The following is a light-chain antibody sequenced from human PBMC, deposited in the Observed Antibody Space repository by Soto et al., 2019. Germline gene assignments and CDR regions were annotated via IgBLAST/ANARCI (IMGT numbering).Light chain of an antibody. CDR2: DAS. CDR3: KQRRSWPRA. V-gene: IGKV3-11*01. J-gene: IGKJ1*01. CDR1: QSVSSY. Sequence: EIVLTQSPATLSLSPGERATLSCRASQSVSSYLAWYQQKSGQAPRLLIYDASNRATGIQARFSGSGSGTDSTLTIRSLEAEDFAVYYCKQRRSWPRAFGQGTKV.